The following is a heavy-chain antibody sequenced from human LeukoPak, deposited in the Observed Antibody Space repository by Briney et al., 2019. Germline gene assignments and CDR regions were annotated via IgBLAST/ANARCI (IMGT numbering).Heavy chain of an antibody. V-gene: IGHV3-23*01. J-gene: IGHJ4*02. CDR3: AGGGGYCSSTSCLPSDH. CDR1: GFTLSSDP. Sequence: PGGSLRLSSAASGFTLSSDPMSWVRHAPGKGLECGSAISRSGGSTYYADSVKGRFTISRDNSKNTLYLQMNSLRAEDMAVYYCAGGGGYCSSTSCLPSDHWGQGTLVTVSS. CDR2: ISRSGGST. D-gene: IGHD2-2*03.